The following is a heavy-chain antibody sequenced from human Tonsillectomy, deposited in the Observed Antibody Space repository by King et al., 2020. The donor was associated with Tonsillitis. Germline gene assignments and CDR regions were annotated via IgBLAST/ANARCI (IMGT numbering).Heavy chain of an antibody. CDR3: ARERLYSSDWGIDY. CDR1: GFDFRSYG. Sequence: VQLVVSGGGVVQPGGSLRLSCASSGFDFRSYGMHWVRQAPGKGLEWVAVISFDSSRENYADSVRGRFTISRDNSKNTLYLQMNSLRAEDTAVYYCARERLYSSDWGIDYWGQGSLVTVSS. V-gene: IGHV3-33*05. CDR2: ISFDSSRE. J-gene: IGHJ4*02. D-gene: IGHD6-19*01.